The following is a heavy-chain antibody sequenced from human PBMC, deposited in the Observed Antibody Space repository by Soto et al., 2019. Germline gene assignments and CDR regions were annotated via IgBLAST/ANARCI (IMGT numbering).Heavy chain of an antibody. CDR3: AKELWFGDHEGSNWFDP. V-gene: IGHV3-23*01. CDR1: GFTFSSYA. CDR2: ISGSGGST. J-gene: IGHJ5*02. Sequence: GGSLRLSCAAAGFTFSSYAMSWVRQAPGKGLKWVSAISGSGGSTYYAGSVKGRFTISRDNSKNTLYLQMNSLRAEDTAVYYCAKELWFGDHEGSNWFDPWGQGTLVTVSS. D-gene: IGHD3-10*01.